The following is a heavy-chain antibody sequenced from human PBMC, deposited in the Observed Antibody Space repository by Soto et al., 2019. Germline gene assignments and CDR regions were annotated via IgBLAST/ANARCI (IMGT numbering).Heavy chain of an antibody. CDR2: ISGSGGST. J-gene: IGHJ4*02. V-gene: IGHV3-23*01. CDR3: ARRASGWFFDS. CDR1: GFTFSSYA. Sequence: EVQLLESGGGLVQPGGSLRLSCAASGFTFSSYAMNWVRQAPGKGLEWVSVISGSGGSTYYADSVKGRFTISSDNSKNTLYLQMNSLRAEDTAVYYWARRASGWFFDSWGQGTLVTVSS. D-gene: IGHD6-19*01.